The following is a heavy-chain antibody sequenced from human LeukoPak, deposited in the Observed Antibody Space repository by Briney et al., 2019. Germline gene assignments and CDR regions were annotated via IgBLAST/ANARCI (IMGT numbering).Heavy chain of an antibody. D-gene: IGHD6-13*01. CDR2: IKQDGSEK. CDR1: GFTFSSSW. V-gene: IGHV3-7*01. J-gene: IGHJ4*02. Sequence: QTGGSLRLSCAASGFTFSSSWMSWVRQAPGKGLEWVSNIKQDGSEKYYVDSVKGRFTISRDNAKNSLYLQMNSLRAEDTAVYYCARDGSSWYPFSFDYWGQGTLVTVSS. CDR3: ARDGSSWYPFSFDY.